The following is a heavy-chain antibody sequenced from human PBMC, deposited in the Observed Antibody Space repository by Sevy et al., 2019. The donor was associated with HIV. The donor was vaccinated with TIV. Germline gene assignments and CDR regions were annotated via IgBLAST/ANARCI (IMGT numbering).Heavy chain of an antibody. Sequence: GGSLRLSCVASGFIFKNAWMTWVRQAPGKGLEWVGRINSKIEGGTTDYAAPVKGRFTISRDDSKYTLYLQMNSLKTDDTALYYCVSGHDNGAIFDCWVQGTMVTVSS. CDR3: VSGHDNGAIFDC. CDR1: GFIFKNAW. J-gene: IGHJ4*02. CDR2: INSKIEGGTT. D-gene: IGHD3-16*01. V-gene: IGHV3-15*01.